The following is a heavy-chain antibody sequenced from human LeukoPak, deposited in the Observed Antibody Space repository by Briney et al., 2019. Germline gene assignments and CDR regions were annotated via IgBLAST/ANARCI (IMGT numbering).Heavy chain of an antibody. D-gene: IGHD3-22*01. J-gene: IGHJ5*02. CDR1: GYTFTGYY. CDR2: INPNSGGT. CDR3: AGSGYDSSGYPWFDP. V-gene: IGHV1-2*06. Sequence: ASVKVSCKASGYTFTGYYMHWVRQAPGQGLEWMGRINPNSGGTNYAQKFQGRVTMTRDTSISTAYMELSRLRSDDTAVYYCAGSGYDSSGYPWFDPWGQGTLVTVSS.